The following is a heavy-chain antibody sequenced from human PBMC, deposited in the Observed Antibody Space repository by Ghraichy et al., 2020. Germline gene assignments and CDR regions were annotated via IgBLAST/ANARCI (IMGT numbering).Heavy chain of an antibody. CDR3: ATYSSSWYVGGSFVDY. J-gene: IGHJ4*02. V-gene: IGHV1-8*01. D-gene: IGHD6-13*01. CDR2: MNPNSGNT. Sequence: ASVKVSCKASGYTFTSYDINWVRQATGQGLEWMGWMNPNSGNTGYAQKFQGRVTMTRNTSISTAYMELSSLRSEDMAVYYCATYSSSWYVGGSFVDYWGQGTLVTVSS. CDR1: GYTFTSYD.